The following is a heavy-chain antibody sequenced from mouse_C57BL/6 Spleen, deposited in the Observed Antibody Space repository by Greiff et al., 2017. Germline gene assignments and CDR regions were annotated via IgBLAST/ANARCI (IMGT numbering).Heavy chain of an antibody. V-gene: IGHV1-82*01. Sequence: QVQLQRSGPELVKPGASVKISCKATGYAFSSSWMNWVKQRPGKGLEWIGRIFPGDGDTNYNGKFKGKATLTADKSSSTAYMQLSSLTSEDSAVYFCARPLDPSYAMDYWGQGTSVTVSS. J-gene: IGHJ4*01. CDR3: ARPLDPSYAMDY. CDR1: GYAFSSSW. CDR2: IFPGDGDT.